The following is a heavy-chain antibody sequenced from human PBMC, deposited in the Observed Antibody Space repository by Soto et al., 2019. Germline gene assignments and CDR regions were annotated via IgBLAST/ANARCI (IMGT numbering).Heavy chain of an antibody. J-gene: IGHJ4*02. D-gene: IGHD3-22*01. V-gene: IGHV1-18*01. CDR1: GGTFSSYA. CDR2: ISAYNGNT. CDR3: ARDYYYDSSGYHGPVDY. Sequence: ASVKVSCKASGGTFSSYAISWVRQAPGQGLEWMGWISAYNGNTNYAQKLQGRVTMTTDTSTSTAYMELRSLRSDDTAVYYCARDYYYDSSGYHGPVDYWGQGTLVTVSS.